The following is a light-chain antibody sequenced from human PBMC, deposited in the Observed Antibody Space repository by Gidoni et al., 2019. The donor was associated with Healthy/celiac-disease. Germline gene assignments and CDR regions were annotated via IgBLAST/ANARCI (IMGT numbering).Light chain of an antibody. J-gene: IGKJ4*01. CDR1: QSISNW. CDR2: KAS. V-gene: IGKV1-5*03. Sequence: DIQMTQSPSTLSASVGDRVTITCRASQSISNWLVWYQQKPGNAPKLLIYKASSLESGVPSRFSGSGSGTEFTLTISSLQPDDFATYYCQQYNSYSPLTFGGGTKVEIK. CDR3: QQYNSYSPLT.